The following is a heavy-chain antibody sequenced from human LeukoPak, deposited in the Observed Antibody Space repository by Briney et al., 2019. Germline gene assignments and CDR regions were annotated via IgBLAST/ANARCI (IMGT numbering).Heavy chain of an antibody. D-gene: IGHD6-6*01. V-gene: IGHV4-4*07. Sequence: PSETLSLTCTVSSGSLGSYYWNWLRQPAGKGLEWVGHIFMSGSTDYNPSLKSRVTMSVDTSKNQFSLKLNSVTAADTAFYYCAREYSSSSGKALDYWGRGTLVTVSS. CDR2: IFMSGST. CDR3: AREYSSSSGKALDY. J-gene: IGHJ4*02. CDR1: SGSLGSYY.